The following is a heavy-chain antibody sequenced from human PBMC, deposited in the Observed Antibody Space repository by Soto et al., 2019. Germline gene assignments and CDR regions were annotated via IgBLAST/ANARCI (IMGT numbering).Heavy chain of an antibody. D-gene: IGHD3-16*02. CDR3: ARAYLLGSHRTAFDY. CDR2: INHSGST. Sequence: SETLSLTCSVSGDSISSNGYYWAWIRQPPGKGLEWIGEINHSGSTNYNPSLKSRVTISVDTSKNQFSLKLSSVTAADTAVYYCARAYLLGSHRTAFDYWGQGTLVTVSS. V-gene: IGHV4-39*07. CDR1: GDSISSNGYY. J-gene: IGHJ4*02.